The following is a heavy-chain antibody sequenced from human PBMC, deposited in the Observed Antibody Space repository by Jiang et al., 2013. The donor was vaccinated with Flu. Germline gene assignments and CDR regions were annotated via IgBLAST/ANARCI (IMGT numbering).Heavy chain of an antibody. CDR2: INQSGTT. V-gene: IGHV4-34*01. Sequence: LLKPSETLSLNCEVSGGSLIGCLWAWVRQSPGKDLEWIGEINQSGTTSYNPSLKSRVTISVDTAKNQFSLKLSSVTAADTSVYYCARGARGKWLQQYFDNWGQGSPVTVSS. CDR3: ARGARGKWLQQYFDN. CDR1: GGSLIGCL. D-gene: IGHD5-24*01. J-gene: IGHJ4*02.